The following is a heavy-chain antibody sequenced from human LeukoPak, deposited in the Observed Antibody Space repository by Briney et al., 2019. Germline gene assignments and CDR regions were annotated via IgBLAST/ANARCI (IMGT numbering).Heavy chain of an antibody. D-gene: IGHD3-22*01. CDR1: GGSISTYY. Sequence: PETPSLTCTVSGGSISTYYWSWIGQPPGKGLEWIGSMYYSGSTNYKPSLKSRVTIPVDSSKNQFSLKLSSVTAADTAVYYCARHAYYYDRSGSYEAFDIWGQGTMATVPS. J-gene: IGHJ3*02. V-gene: IGHV4-59*08. CDR2: MYYSGST. CDR3: ARHAYYYDRSGSYEAFDI.